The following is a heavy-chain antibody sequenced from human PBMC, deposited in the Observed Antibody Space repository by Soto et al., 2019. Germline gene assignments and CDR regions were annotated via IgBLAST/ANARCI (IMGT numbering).Heavy chain of an antibody. J-gene: IGHJ4*02. Sequence: QVQLEESGGGLVKPGQSLRLSCATSGFIFSDYYMAWIRQAPGKGLEWIGYINNGGDIVHYSDAVRGRFRFSRDNTKMSLYLQMTSLRAEDTAIYYCARDFSKTTVGVVDSWGQGALVTVSS. CDR2: INNGGDIV. CDR1: GFIFSDYY. V-gene: IGHV3-11*01. D-gene: IGHD4-17*01. CDR3: ARDFSKTTVGVVDS.